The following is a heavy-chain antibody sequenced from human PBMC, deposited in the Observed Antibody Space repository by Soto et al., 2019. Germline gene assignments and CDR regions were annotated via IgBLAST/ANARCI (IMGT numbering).Heavy chain of an antibody. Sequence: GGSLRLSCAASGFTFSSYAMGWVRQAPGKGLEWVSAISGSGGSTYYADSVKGRFTISRDNSKNTLYLQMNSLRAEDTAVYYCAKDPDFYYDSSGYFDYWDQGTLVTVSS. CDR3: AKDPDFYYDSSGYFDY. D-gene: IGHD3-22*01. J-gene: IGHJ4*02. CDR2: ISGSGGST. V-gene: IGHV3-23*01. CDR1: GFTFSSYA.